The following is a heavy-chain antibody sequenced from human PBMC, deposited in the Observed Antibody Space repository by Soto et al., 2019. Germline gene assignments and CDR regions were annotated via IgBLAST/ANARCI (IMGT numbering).Heavy chain of an antibody. CDR1: GYSFAGYW. CDR3: ARQIYDSDTGPNFQYYFDS. D-gene: IGHD3-22*01. J-gene: IGHJ4*02. CDR2: IDPSDSQT. Sequence: GESLKISCKGSGYSFAGYWITWVRQKPGKGLEWMGRIDPSDSQTYYSPSFRGHVTISVTKSIATVFLQWSSPRASDTAMYYCARQIYDSDTGPNFQYYFDSWGQGTPVTVSS. V-gene: IGHV5-10-1*01.